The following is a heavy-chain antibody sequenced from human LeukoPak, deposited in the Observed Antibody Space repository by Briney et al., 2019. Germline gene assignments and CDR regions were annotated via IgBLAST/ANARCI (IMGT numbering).Heavy chain of an antibody. CDR2: IYYSGST. V-gene: IGHV4-59*01. CDR3: AAGRRNLGY. Sequence: SETLSLTCTVSGGSISNYYWSWIRQPPGRGLEWIGYIYYSGSTNYNPSLKSRVTISVDTSKNQFSLKLSSVTAADTAVYYCAAGRRNLGYWGQGTLVTVSS. J-gene: IGHJ4*02. D-gene: IGHD1-14*01. CDR1: GGSISNYY.